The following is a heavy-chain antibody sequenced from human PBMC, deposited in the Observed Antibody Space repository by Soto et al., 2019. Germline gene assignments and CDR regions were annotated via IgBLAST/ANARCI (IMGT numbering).Heavy chain of an antibody. D-gene: IGHD6-13*01. V-gene: IGHV3-9*01. Sequence: PGGSLRLSCAASGFTFDDYAMHWVRQVPGKGLEWVSGINWNSGSIDYGDSVKGRFAISRDNAKNSLHLQMNSLSAEDTAFYYCVKDESINWYSGHFRHWGQGTLVTVSS. CDR2: INWNSGSI. J-gene: IGHJ1*01. CDR1: GFTFDDYA. CDR3: VKDESINWYSGHFRH.